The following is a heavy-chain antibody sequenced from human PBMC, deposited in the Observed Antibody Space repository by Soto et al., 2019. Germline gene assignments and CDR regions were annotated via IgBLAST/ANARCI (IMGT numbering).Heavy chain of an antibody. Sequence: QVQLQESGPGLVKPSGTLSLTCAVSGGSISSSKWYSWVRQPQGKGLEWIGEIYHSGSTNYNPPLKRRVPRSVDKSKNQFSRKLSSVTAADTAVYYCASRTYDILTGYSAYFDSWGQGTLVTVSS. CDR1: GGSISSSKW. CDR2: IYHSGST. D-gene: IGHD3-9*01. CDR3: ASRTYDILTGYSAYFDS. V-gene: IGHV4-4*02. J-gene: IGHJ4*02.